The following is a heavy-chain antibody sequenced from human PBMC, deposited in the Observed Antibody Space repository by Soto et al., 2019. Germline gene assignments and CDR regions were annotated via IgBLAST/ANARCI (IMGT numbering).Heavy chain of an antibody. D-gene: IGHD2-15*01. Sequence: GGSLRLSCAVSGFIFKNYALNWVRQAPGKGLEWVASITRDGYNKYYADSVKGRFTISRDNSKNTLSLQMIALRVEDSSVYYCTKSSGGSSPVGMDYWGPGTLVTVSS. V-gene: IGHV3-30*04. CDR2: ITRDGYNK. J-gene: IGHJ4*02. CDR1: GFIFKNYA. CDR3: TKSSGGSSPVGMDY.